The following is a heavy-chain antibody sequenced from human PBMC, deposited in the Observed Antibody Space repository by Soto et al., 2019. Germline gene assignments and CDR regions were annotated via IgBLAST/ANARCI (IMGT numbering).Heavy chain of an antibody. J-gene: IGHJ6*02. Sequence: VQLQESGPGLVKPSDTLSLTCAVSGYSISSSNWWGWIRQPPGKGLEWIGYIYYSGSTYYNASPKSRVTMSVDTSMNQFSLKLSSVTDVDTAVYYCARTRQDYGMDVWGQGTTVTVSS. CDR3: ARTRQDYGMDV. CDR2: IYYSGST. CDR1: GYSISSSNW. V-gene: IGHV4-28*01.